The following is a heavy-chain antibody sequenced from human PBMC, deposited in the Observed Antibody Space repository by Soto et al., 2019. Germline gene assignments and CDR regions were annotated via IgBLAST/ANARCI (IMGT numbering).Heavy chain of an antibody. CDR1: GGSISSGGYY. D-gene: IGHD3-10*01. CDR3: ARAAFYYGSGSYSGTDY. J-gene: IGHJ4*02. Sequence: QVQLQESGPGLVKPSQTLSLTCTVSGGSISSGGYYWSWIRQHPGKGLEWIGYIYYSGSTYYNPSLKVRVTISVDTSKNQFSLKLSSVTAADTAVYYCARAAFYYGSGSYSGTDYWGQGTLVTVSS. V-gene: IGHV4-31*03. CDR2: IYYSGST.